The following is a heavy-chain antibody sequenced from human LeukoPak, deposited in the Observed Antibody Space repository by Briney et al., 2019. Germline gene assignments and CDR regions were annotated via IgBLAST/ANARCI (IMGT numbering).Heavy chain of an antibody. CDR3: ARDRGNYDILTGYRYYYYMDV. CDR2: ISGSGGST. V-gene: IGHV3-23*01. CDR1: GFTFSSYA. Sequence: GGSLRLSCAASGFTFSSYAMSWVRQAPGKGLEWVSAISGSGGSTYYADSVKGRFTISRDNSKNTLYLQMNSLRAEDTAVYYRARDRGNYDILTGYRYYYYMDVWGKGTTVTVSS. D-gene: IGHD3-9*01. J-gene: IGHJ6*03.